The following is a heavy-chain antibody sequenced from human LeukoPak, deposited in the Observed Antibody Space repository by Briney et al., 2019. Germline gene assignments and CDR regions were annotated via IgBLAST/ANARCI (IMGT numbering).Heavy chain of an antibody. D-gene: IGHD1-26*01. CDR1: GFDFDDYA. Sequence: GGSLRLSCAASGFDFDDYAMHWVRQAPGKGLEWEAVISYDGGKKSYADSVKGRFTISRDNSKNTLYLQMDSLRVEDTAVYYCARDRAWDYLDSWDQGPLVTVSS. J-gene: IGHJ4*02. CDR3: ARDRAWDYLDS. V-gene: IGHV3-30*03. CDR2: ISYDGGKK.